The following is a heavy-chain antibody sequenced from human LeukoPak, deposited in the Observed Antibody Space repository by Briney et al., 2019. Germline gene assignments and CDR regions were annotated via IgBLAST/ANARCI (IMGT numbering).Heavy chain of an antibody. V-gene: IGHV3-30*03. CDR1: GFTFSSYG. D-gene: IGHD3-22*01. CDR2: ISYDGSNK. Sequence: GRSLRLSCAASGFTFSSYGMHWVRQAPGKGLEWVAVISYDGSNKYYADSVKGRFTISRDNSKNTLYLQMNSLRAEDTAVYYCARAWGSGYYYRGAFDIWGQGTMVTVSS. CDR3: ARAWGSGYYYRGAFDI. J-gene: IGHJ3*02.